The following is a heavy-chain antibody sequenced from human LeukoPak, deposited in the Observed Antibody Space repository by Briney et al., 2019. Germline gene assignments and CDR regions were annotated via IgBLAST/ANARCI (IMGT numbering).Heavy chain of an antibody. V-gene: IGHV4-59*01. CDR1: GGSISSYY. CDR3: ARHRNYGDRTFDY. J-gene: IGHJ4*02. D-gene: IGHD4-17*01. Sequence: PSETLSLTCTVSGGSISSYYWSWIRQPPGKGLEWIGYIYYSGSTNYNPSLKSRVTISVDTSKNQFSLKLSSVTAADTAVYYCARHRNYGDRTFDYWGQGTLVTVSS. CDR2: IYYSGST.